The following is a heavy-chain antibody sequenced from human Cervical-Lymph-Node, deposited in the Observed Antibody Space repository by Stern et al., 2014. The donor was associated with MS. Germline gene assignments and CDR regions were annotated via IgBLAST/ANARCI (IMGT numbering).Heavy chain of an antibody. CDR1: GYTLTELS. CDR3: ATDRDDFRSGYSAPTKGYGLDV. V-gene: IGHV1-24*01. J-gene: IGHJ6*02. CDR2: FDPEDGET. D-gene: IGHD3-3*01. Sequence: QMQLVQSGAEVKKPGASVKVSCKVSGYTLTELSMHWVRQAPGKGLEWMGGFDPEDGETIYPQKFQGRVTMTEDTSTDTAYMELSSLRSEDTAVYYCATDRDDFRSGYSAPTKGYGLDVWGQGTTVTVTS.